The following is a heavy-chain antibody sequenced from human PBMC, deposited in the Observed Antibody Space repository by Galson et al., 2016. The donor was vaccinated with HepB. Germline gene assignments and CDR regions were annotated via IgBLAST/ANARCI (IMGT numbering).Heavy chain of an antibody. J-gene: IGHJ4*02. D-gene: IGHD6-19*01. Sequence: SLRLSCAASGFTFTTFAMNWVRQAPGKGLEWVSAISGSGGGTFYADSVKGRFTISRDNSKNTLYLQMNSLSAEDTAVYYCARRAYSGWFFDYWGRGTLVTVSS. CDR3: ARRAYSGWFFDY. CDR2: ISGSGGGT. V-gene: IGHV3-23*01. CDR1: GFTFTTFA.